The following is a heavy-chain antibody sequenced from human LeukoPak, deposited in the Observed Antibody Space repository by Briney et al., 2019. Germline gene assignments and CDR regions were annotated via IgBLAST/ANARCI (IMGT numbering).Heavy chain of an antibody. CDR2: MNPNSGNT. CDR3: ARGREDFDWLLCPSYYYYYGMDV. CDR1: GYTFTSYD. Sequence: ASVKVSCKASGYTFTSYDINWVRQATGQGLEWMGWMNPNSGNTGYAQKFQGRVTMTRNTSISTAYMELSSLRSEDTAVYYCARGREDFDWLLCPSYYYYYGMDVWGQGTTVTVSS. V-gene: IGHV1-8*01. D-gene: IGHD3-9*01. J-gene: IGHJ6*02.